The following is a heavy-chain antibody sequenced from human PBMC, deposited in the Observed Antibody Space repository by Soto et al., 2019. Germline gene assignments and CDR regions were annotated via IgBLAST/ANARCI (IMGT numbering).Heavy chain of an antibody. CDR2: IYNGGST. J-gene: IGHJ4*02. CDR3: ARGPSGDKVDY. D-gene: IGHD7-27*01. CDR1: GGSFSGYY. Sequence: LSLTCAVYGGSFSGYYRSWIHQPPDKGLEWIGHIYNGGSTYNNPSLKSRITISVDTSKTQFSLKLSSVTAADTAVYYCARGPSGDKVDYWGQGTLVTVSS. V-gene: IGHV4-34*01.